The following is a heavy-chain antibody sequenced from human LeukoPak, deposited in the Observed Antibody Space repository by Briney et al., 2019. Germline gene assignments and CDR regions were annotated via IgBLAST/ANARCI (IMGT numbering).Heavy chain of an antibody. CDR3: ARDRGSGDYGAYFDF. CDR2: ITSSSRI. CDR1: GSTFSSYS. J-gene: IGHJ4*02. V-gene: IGHV3-48*02. D-gene: IGHD4-17*01. Sequence: GGSLRLSCAASGSTFSSYSMNWVRQAPGKGLEWLSYITSSSRIYYTDSVKGRVTISRDNAMNSLYLQMNSLRDKDTAVYYCARDRGSGDYGAYFDFWGQGTLVTVSS.